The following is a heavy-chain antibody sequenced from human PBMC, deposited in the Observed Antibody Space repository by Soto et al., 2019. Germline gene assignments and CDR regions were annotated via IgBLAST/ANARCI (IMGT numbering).Heavy chain of an antibody. CDR3: ARQTSPWGFDV. J-gene: IGHJ6*02. D-gene: IGHD7-27*01. CDR1: GGSVSSGGFY. CDR2: VYHGGFT. V-gene: IGHV4-61*08. Sequence: QGELKESGPVLVKPSETLSLTCTVSGGSVSSGGFYYHWIRQPPGKGLEWIGYVYHGGFTNYSPSLKSRLTVSVDTSPPRISLKLAYVTSVDTAVYYCARQTSPWGFDVWGQGTTVTVSS.